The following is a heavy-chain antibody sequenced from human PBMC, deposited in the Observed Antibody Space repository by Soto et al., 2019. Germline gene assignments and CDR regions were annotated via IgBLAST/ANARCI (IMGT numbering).Heavy chain of an antibody. D-gene: IGHD1-26*01. J-gene: IGHJ4*02. CDR1: GGSISSYF. V-gene: IGHV4-59*01. CDR2: IHNRGTT. CDR3: ARDRRGSLDD. Sequence: PSETLSLTCTVSGGSISSYFWGWVRQAPGKGLEWIASIHNRGTTNYNPSLKSRVTISVDTSKNQFSLKLSSVTAADTAVYYCARDRRGSLDDWGQGSLVTVSS.